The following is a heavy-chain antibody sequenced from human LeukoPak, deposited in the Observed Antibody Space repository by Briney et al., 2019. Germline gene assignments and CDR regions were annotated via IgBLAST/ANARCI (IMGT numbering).Heavy chain of an antibody. V-gene: IGHV3-23*01. Sequence: GGSLRLSCAASGFTFDNFGMTWVRQAAGKGLQWVSRISASGRSTTYAESVKGRITISRDNSKNALFLQVNSLRDDDTAVYYCAKHHRMAARLVYFDYWGQGTLVTVSS. J-gene: IGHJ4*02. CDR1: GFTFDNFG. D-gene: IGHD6-6*01. CDR3: AKHHRMAARLVYFDY. CDR2: ISASGRST.